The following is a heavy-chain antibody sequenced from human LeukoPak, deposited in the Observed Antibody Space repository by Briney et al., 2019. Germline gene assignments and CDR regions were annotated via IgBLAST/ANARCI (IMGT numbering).Heavy chain of an antibody. CDR1: GFTVSSNC. CDR3: ASGNFGRYYFDY. D-gene: IGHD1-7*01. V-gene: IGHV3-66*01. J-gene: IGHJ4*02. Sequence: PGGSLRLSCAASGFTVSSNCMSWVRQAPGKGLEWVSVIYSGDSTYYADSVKGRFTISRDNSKNTLYLQMNSLRAEDTAVYYCASGNFGRYYFDYWGQGTLVTVSS. CDR2: IYSGDST.